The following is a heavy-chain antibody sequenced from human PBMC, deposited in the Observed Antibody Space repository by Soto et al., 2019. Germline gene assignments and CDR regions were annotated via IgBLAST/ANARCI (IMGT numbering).Heavy chain of an antibody. J-gene: IGHJ4*02. CDR2: VNPIVGMS. CDR1: GGTFNFYT. V-gene: IGHV1-69*02. D-gene: IGHD3-10*01. CDR3: ATSYGSGSTHFDS. Sequence: QVQLVQSGAEVMKPGSSVRVSCTTSGGTFNFYTINWVRQAPGQWLEWVGRVNPIVGMSNSAQKFQGRVTITADKSTNIAYMDLTRLKSEDTAVYYCATSYGSGSTHFDSWGQGTLVTVSS.